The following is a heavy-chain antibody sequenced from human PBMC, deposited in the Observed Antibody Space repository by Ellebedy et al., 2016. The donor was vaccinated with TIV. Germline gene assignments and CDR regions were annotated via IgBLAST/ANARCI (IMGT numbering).Heavy chain of an antibody. V-gene: IGHV1-3*01. CDR1: GYTFTSHT. D-gene: IGHD3-10*01. J-gene: IGHJ4*02. CDR3: ARDPEGAYYYGSGKFDY. Sequence: ASVKVSXKASGYTFTSHTIDWVRQALGQRLEWLGWINAGNGNTKYSQKFQGRVTITRDTSASTVYMEMSSLRSEDTAVFYCARDPEGAYYYGSGKFDYWGQGTLVTVSS. CDR2: INAGNGNT.